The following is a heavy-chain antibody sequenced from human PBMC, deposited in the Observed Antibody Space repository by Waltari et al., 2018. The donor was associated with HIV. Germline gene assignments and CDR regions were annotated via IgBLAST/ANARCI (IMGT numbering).Heavy chain of an antibody. CDR3: AKEPDFSGSGSYLRN. CDR1: GYTFTDFH. J-gene: IGHJ4*02. CDR2: MNCRLGAT. D-gene: IGHD3-10*01. Sequence: QVLLVQSGAEVKKPGASVKVSCQASGYTFTDFHMHRVRKAPGQGPEWVVWMNCRLGATRDLDKFQGRVTMTRDTSLKTAYIEISVLTSDDTVVYYCAKEPDFSGSGSYLRNWGQGTLVTVSS. V-gene: IGHV1-2*02.